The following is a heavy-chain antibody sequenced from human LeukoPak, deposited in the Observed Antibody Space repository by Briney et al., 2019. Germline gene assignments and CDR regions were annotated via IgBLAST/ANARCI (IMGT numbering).Heavy chain of an antibody. J-gene: IGHJ4*02. CDR1: GFTFRTYW. V-gene: IGHV3-74*01. CDR3: TRDRIHYRDF. CDR2: ISTDGNVA. D-gene: IGHD3-16*02. Sequence: QPGGSLRLSCAASGFTFRTYWIHWFRQAPGKELLWVSRISTDGNVATYADSVEGRFTISRDNARNTLYLQMNSLTAEDTGIYFCTRDRIHYRDFWGQGTLVTVSS.